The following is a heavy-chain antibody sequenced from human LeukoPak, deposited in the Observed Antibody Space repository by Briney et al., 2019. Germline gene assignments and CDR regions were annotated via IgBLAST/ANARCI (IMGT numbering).Heavy chain of an antibody. CDR2: ISSSGSDK. Sequence: GGSLKLSCAASGFPFSDHEMNWVRQAPGKGLEWVSYISSSGSDKYYPDSVKGRYTTSRDNAKNSLYLQMNSLRAEDTAVYYCARRTHGAFAIWGQGTKVTVSS. V-gene: IGHV3-48*03. D-gene: IGHD5-24*01. J-gene: IGHJ3*02. CDR3: ARRTHGAFAI. CDR1: GFPFSDHE.